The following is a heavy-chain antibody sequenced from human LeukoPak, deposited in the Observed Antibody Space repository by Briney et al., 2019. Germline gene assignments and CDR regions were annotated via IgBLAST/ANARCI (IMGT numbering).Heavy chain of an antibody. Sequence: ASVTVSCKASGYTFNSYDINGVGQAAGQGVEWMGWMNPKSGKTEYAQTLQGRVTITRNNSKRTAYMELTSLRSEDTAVYYCAGGPVLLYSGEDVWGQGTTVTVSS. J-gene: IGHJ6*02. CDR3: AGGPVLLYSGEDV. D-gene: IGHD3-10*02. CDR1: GYTFNSYD. CDR2: MNPKSGKT. V-gene: IGHV1-8*01.